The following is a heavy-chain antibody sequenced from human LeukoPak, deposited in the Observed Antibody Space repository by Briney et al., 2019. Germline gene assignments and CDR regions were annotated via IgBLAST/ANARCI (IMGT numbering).Heavy chain of an antibody. V-gene: IGHV1-46*01. Sequence: ASVKVSCKTSGYPFTSYHMRWVRQAPGQGLEWMGIIKPIDDTTSFTQKFQGRLTMTRDTSTSTVFMELTSLRSEDTALYYCARDSGDWSVDYWGQGTLVTVSS. CDR1: GYPFTSYH. CDR2: IKPIDDTT. D-gene: IGHD2-21*02. J-gene: IGHJ4*02. CDR3: ARDSGDWSVDY.